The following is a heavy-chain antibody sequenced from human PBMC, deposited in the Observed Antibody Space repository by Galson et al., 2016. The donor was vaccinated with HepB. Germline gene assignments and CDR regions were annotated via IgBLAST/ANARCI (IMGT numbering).Heavy chain of an antibody. Sequence: SETLSLTCAVSGGSISSSNWWGWVRQPPGKGLQWIGEIYHSGHNNYNPSLKSRVTMSLDKSKNQFSLQLNFVTAADTAVYYRVFIDRANDYLENWGQGTRVTVSS. D-gene: IGHD1-14*01. V-gene: IGHV4-4*02. CDR2: IYHSGHN. J-gene: IGHJ4*02. CDR3: VFIDRANDYLEN. CDR1: GGSISSSNW.